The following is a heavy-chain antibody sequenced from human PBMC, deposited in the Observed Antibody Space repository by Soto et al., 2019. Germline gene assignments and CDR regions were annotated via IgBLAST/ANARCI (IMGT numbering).Heavy chain of an antibody. CDR3: ARHESPGWNYVKRYYYYGMDV. CDR2: ISHSGST. V-gene: IGHV4-30-2*01. D-gene: IGHD1-7*01. CDR1: GDSISSADYS. Sequence: SETLSLTCAVSGDSISSADYSWNWVRQPPGKGLEWIGYISHSGSTYYNPSLKSRVTISVDRSKNQFSLKLSSVTAADTAVYYCARHESPGWNYVKRYYYYGMDVWGQGTTVTVSS. J-gene: IGHJ6*02.